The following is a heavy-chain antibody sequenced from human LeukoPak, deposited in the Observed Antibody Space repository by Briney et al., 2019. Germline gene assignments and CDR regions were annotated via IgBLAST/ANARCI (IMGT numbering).Heavy chain of an antibody. Sequence: GGSLGLSCAASGFTFDDYAMHWVRQAPGKGLGWVSGIGWNSGSIGYADSVKGRFTISRDNAKNSLYLQMNSLRAEDTALYYCAKGVYSSSWFDAFDIWGQGTMVTVSS. D-gene: IGHD6-13*01. CDR2: IGWNSGSI. CDR1: GFTFDDYA. V-gene: IGHV3-9*01. J-gene: IGHJ3*02. CDR3: AKGVYSSSWFDAFDI.